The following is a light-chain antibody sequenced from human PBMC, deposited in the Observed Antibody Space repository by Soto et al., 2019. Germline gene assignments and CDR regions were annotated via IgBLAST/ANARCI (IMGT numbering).Light chain of an antibody. V-gene: IGLV2-8*01. Sequence: QSVLTQPPSASGSPGQSVTISCTGTSSDVGGYNYVSWYQQHLGKAPKLMIYEVFKRPSGVPDRFSGSKSGNTASLTVSGLQAEDEADYYCSSYAGSNNFDVFGTGTKVTVL. J-gene: IGLJ1*01. CDR3: SSYAGSNNFDV. CDR2: EVF. CDR1: SSDVGGYNY.